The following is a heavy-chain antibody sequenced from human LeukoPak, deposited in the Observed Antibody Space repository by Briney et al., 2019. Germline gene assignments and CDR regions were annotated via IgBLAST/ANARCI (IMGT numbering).Heavy chain of an antibody. J-gene: IGHJ4*02. CDR2: IYYSGST. CDR3: ARANSGRRPFDY. Sequence: SETLSLTCTVPGGSISSYYWSWIRQPPGKGLEWIGYIYYSGSTNYNPSLKSRVTISVDTSKNQFSLKLSSVTAADTAVYYCARANSGRRPFDYWGQGTLVTVSS. D-gene: IGHD3-10*01. CDR1: GGSISSYY. V-gene: IGHV4-59*01.